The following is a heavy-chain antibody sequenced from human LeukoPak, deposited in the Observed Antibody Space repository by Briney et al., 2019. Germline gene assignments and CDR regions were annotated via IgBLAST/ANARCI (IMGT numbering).Heavy chain of an antibody. CDR1: GYTFTSYG. Sequence: GASVKVSCKASGYTFTSYGISWVRQAPGQGLEWMGWISGYNGHTNCAQKLQGRVTLTRDTSTSTAYMELTSLRSDDTAVYYCARGSVLWFGGALWFDPWGQGTLVTVSS. D-gene: IGHD3-10*01. CDR3: ARGSVLWFGGALWFDP. CDR2: ISGYNGHT. V-gene: IGHV1-18*01. J-gene: IGHJ5*02.